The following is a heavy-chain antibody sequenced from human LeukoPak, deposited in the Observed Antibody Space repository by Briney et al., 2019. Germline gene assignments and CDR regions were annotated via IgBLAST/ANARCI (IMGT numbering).Heavy chain of an antibody. Sequence: SETLSLTCAVYGGSFSGYYWSWIRQPPGKGLEWIGSIYYSGSTYYNPSLKSRVTISVDTSKNQFSLKLSSVTAADTAVYYCARHSAGGGYYMDVWGKGTTVTVSS. CDR3: ARHSAGGGYYMDV. CDR1: GGSFSGYY. J-gene: IGHJ6*03. CDR2: IYYSGST. V-gene: IGHV4-34*01. D-gene: IGHD2-21*01.